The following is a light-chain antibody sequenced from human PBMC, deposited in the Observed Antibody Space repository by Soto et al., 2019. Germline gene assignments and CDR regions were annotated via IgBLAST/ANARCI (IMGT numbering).Light chain of an antibody. CDR2: DVS. V-gene: IGLV2-14*01. J-gene: IGLJ1*01. Sequence: QLVLTQPASVSGSPGQSITISCTGTSSDVGGYNYVSWYQQHPGKAPKLMIYDVSNRPSGVSNRFSGSKSGNTASLTISGLQAEEEADYYCSSYTSSSTNVFGTGTKLTVL. CDR1: SSDVGGYNY. CDR3: SSYTSSSTNV.